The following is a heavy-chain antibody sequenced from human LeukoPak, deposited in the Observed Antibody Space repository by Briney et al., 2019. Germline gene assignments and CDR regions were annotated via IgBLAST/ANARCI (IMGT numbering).Heavy chain of an antibody. Sequence: GGSLRLSCAASGFTFSSYAMSWVRQAPGKGLEWVSAISGSGGSTYYADSVKGRFTISRDNSNNTLYLQMNSLRAEDTAVYYCAKAHLWFGELLGFDYWGQGTLVTVSS. CDR2: ISGSGGST. J-gene: IGHJ4*02. V-gene: IGHV3-23*01. CDR3: AKAHLWFGELLGFDY. D-gene: IGHD3-10*01. CDR1: GFTFSSYA.